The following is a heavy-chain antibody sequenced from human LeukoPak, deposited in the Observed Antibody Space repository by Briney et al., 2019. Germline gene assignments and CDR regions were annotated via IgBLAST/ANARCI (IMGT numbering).Heavy chain of an antibody. V-gene: IGHV1-24*01. CDR3: ARVDVVVPAAINWFDP. Sequence: ASVKVSCKVSGYTLTELSMHWVQQAPGKGLEWMGGFDPEDGETIYAQKFQGRVTMTEDTSTDTAYMELRSLRSDDTAVYYCARVDVVVPAAINWFDPWGQGTLVTVSS. CDR2: FDPEDGET. D-gene: IGHD2-2*01. J-gene: IGHJ5*02. CDR1: GYTLTELS.